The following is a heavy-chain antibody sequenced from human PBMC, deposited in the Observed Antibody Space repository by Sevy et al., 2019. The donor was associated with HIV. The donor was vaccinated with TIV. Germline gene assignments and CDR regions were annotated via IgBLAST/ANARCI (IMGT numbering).Heavy chain of an antibody. D-gene: IGHD6-19*01. CDR2: IYHNGSA. CDR3: ARKREYMSGWRP. Sequence: SETVSLTCFVSGDAISSNIYSWGWIRQPPGQGLEWIGNIYHNGSAHYNSSLKSRSTMSIDASKNQFSLKLTSVSAADTAIYFCARKREYMSGWRPWSQGTLVTVSS. CDR1: GDAISSNIYS. J-gene: IGHJ5*02. V-gene: IGHV4-39*01.